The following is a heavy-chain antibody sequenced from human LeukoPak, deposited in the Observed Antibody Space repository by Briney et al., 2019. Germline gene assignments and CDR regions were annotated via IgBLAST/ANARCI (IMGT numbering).Heavy chain of an antibody. CDR1: GFTLSGYW. D-gene: IGHD1-26*01. CDR3: ARDGRSGNFDK. J-gene: IGHJ4*02. V-gene: IGHV3-74*01. Sequence: PGGSLRLPCAAPGFTLSGYWMHWVRQSPGKGLAWDSVIRSDWNITTYADPRKGRYPSSKDTDKNTLYLQMNNRRAEDTALYYCARDGRSGNFDKLGQGALVSVSS. CDR2: IRSDWNIT.